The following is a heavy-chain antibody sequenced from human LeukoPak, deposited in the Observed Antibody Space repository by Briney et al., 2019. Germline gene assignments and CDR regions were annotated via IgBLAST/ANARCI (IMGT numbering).Heavy chain of an antibody. CDR2: IYSGGST. J-gene: IGHJ6*02. CDR3: ARRPGSNFNGMDV. D-gene: IGHD1-1*01. V-gene: IGHV3-66*01. CDR1: ELTVSNNY. Sequence: QPGGSLRLSCAASELTVSNNYMNWVRQAPGKGLEWVSVIYSGGSTYFADSVKDRFTISRDNSKNTLYLQMNSLRAEDTGVYYCARRPGSNFNGMDVWGQGTTVTVSS.